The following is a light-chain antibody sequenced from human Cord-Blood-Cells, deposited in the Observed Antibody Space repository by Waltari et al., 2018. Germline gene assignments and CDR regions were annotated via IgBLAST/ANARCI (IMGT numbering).Light chain of an antibody. V-gene: IGKV3-11*01. CDR2: DAS. J-gene: IGKJ3*01. CDR1: QSVSSY. Sequence: EVVFTQSPATLSLSPGAGATPSCRASQSVSSYLAWYQQKHGQAPRLLIYDASNRATGIPAGFSGSGSGTDFTLTISSLVAEDFAVDYCQQRSNWLPFTFGPGTKVDIK. CDR3: QQRSNWLPFT.